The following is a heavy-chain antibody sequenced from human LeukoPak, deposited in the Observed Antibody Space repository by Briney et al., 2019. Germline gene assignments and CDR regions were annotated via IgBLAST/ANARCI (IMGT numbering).Heavy chain of an antibody. V-gene: IGHV4-38-2*02. CDR3: ARGPTYQPIDY. CDR1: GYSISSGYY. CDR2: IYHSGST. J-gene: IGHJ4*02. Sequence: SETLSLTCTVSGYSISSGYYWGWIRQPPGKGLEWIGSIYHSGSTYYNPSLKSRVTISVDTSKNHFSLKLTSVTAADTAVYYCARGPTYQPIDYWGQGTRVTVSS. D-gene: IGHD2-2*01.